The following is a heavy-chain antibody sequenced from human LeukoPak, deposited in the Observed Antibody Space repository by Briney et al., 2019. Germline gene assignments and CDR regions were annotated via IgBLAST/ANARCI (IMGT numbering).Heavy chain of an antibody. Sequence: ASVKVSCKASGYAFTSYDINWVRQATGHGLEWLGWMNPNSGNTGYAQKFQGRVTMTRDTSISTAYMELSSLRSEDTAVYYCARGRHCSGGSCYSDWFDPWGQGTLVTVSS. CDR2: MNPNSGNT. D-gene: IGHD2-15*01. V-gene: IGHV1-8*01. CDR3: ARGRHCSGGSCYSDWFDP. CDR1: GYAFTSYD. J-gene: IGHJ5*02.